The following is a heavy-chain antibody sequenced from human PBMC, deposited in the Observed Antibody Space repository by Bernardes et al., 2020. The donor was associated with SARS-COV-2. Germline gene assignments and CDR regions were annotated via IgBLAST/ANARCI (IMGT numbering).Heavy chain of an antibody. V-gene: IGHV3-23*01. CDR2: ISGDADNR. Sequence: GSLRLSCAASGFTLSSYAMSWVRQAPGKGLEWVSGISGDADNRYYADSVKGRFTISRDNTMNTLFLQMNSLRAEDTAVYYCAKDYCGGDCDFFDYWGQGTLVSVSS. CDR1: GFTLSSYA. CDR3: AKDYCGGDCDFFDY. J-gene: IGHJ4*02. D-gene: IGHD2-21*02.